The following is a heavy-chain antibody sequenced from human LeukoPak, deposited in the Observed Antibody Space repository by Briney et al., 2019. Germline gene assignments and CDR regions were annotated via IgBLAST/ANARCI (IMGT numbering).Heavy chain of an antibody. D-gene: IGHD3-10*01. CDR2: ISSSSSYI. J-gene: IGHJ4*02. Sequence: PGGSLRLSCAAPGFTFSSYSINWVRQAPGKGLEWVSSISSSSSYIYYADSVKGRFTISRDNAKNSLYLQMNSLRAEDTAVYYCARDRSYGSGSYHGDYWGQGTLVTVSS. CDR1: GFTFSSYS. CDR3: ARDRSYGSGSYHGDY. V-gene: IGHV3-21*01.